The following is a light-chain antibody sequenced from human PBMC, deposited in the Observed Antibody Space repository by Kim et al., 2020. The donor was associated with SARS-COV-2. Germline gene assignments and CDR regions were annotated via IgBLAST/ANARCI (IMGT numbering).Light chain of an antibody. J-gene: IGKJ4*01. Sequence: EIVLTQSPATLSLSPGERATLSCRASQSVRTYLAWYQQKPGQAPRLLIYDASDRATGIPARFSGSGSGTDFTLTISSLEPEDFAVYYCQHNSNWPLTFGGGTKVDIK. V-gene: IGKV3-11*01. CDR2: DAS. CDR1: QSVRTY. CDR3: QHNSNWPLT.